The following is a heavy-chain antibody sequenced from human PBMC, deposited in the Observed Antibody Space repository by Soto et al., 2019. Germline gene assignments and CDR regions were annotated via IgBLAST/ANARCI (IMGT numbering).Heavy chain of an antibody. CDR1: GASLGGFH. CDR2: LIHGGST. J-gene: IGHJ3*02. Sequence: PSETLSLTCAIYGASLGGFHWTWLRQAPGKGLEWIGELIHGGSTNYNPSLKGRVSFSLDTSKNQFSLHLMSVTAADTAVYYCARSPLGYDYVRQTWREVGDSFDIWGRGTLVT. CDR3: ARSPLGYDYVRQTWREVGDSFDI. D-gene: IGHD3-16*01. V-gene: IGHV4-34*12.